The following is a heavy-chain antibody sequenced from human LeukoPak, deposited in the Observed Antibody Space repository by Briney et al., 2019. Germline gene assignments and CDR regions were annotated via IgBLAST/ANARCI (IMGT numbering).Heavy chain of an antibody. V-gene: IGHV4-38-2*02. CDR1: GGSISSYY. CDR3: ARDRAARPVRYFDL. Sequence: SETLSLTCTVSGGSISSYYWGWIRQPPGKGLEWIGSIYHSGSTYYNPSLKSRVTISVDTSKNQFSLKLSSVTAADTAVYYCARDRAARPVRYFDLWGRGTLVTVSS. D-gene: IGHD6-6*01. CDR2: IYHSGST. J-gene: IGHJ2*01.